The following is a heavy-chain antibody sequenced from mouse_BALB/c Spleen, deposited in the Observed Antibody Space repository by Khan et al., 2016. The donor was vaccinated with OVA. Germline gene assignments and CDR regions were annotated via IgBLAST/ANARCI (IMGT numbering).Heavy chain of an antibody. V-gene: IGHV3-1*02. D-gene: IGHD2-1*01. J-gene: IGHJ4*01. CDR1: GYSITSGYS. CDR3: ARDGNYMDY. CDR2: IYFSGSI. Sequence: EVQLQESGPDLVKPSQSLSLTCTVTGYSITSGYSWHWIRQFPGNKLEWMAYIYFSGSIHYNQSLKSRIPFTRASSKNQCFLQWNSVTSEDTATYYCARDGNYMDYWGQGTSVTVSS.